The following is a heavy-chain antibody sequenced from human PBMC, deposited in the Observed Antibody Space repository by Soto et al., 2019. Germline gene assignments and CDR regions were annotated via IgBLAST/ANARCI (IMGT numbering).Heavy chain of an antibody. CDR3: VGSLMSRAMESFDF. CDR2: ISYTVDA. V-gene: IGHV4-59*01. CDR1: AGSFSRYC. J-gene: IGHJ4*02. Sequence: KPSETLSLTCSVSAGSFSRYCWGWVRQSPGEGLEWIAHISYTVDASYNPSLKSRVTISLDTSKNQIALRLMSVTAADTAVYYCVGSLMSRAMESFDFWGQGTLVTVSS. D-gene: IGHD5-18*01.